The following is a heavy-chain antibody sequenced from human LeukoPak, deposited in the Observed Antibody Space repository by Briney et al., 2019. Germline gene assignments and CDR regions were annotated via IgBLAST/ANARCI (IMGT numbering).Heavy chain of an antibody. CDR2: ISSSSSTI. CDR1: GFTFSSYA. Sequence: GGSLRLSCAASGFTFSSYAMSWVRQAPGKGLEWVSYISSSSSTIYYADSVKGRFTISRDNAKNSLYLQMNSLRAEDTAVYYCASSGYSYGLKLYYFDYWGQGTLVTVSS. D-gene: IGHD5-18*01. CDR3: ASSGYSYGLKLYYFDY. V-gene: IGHV3-48*01. J-gene: IGHJ4*02.